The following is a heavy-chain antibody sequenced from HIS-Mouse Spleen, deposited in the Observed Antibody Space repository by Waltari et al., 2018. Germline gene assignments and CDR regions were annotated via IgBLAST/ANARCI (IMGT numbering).Heavy chain of an antibody. Sequence: QVQLQQWGAGLLKPSETLSLTCAVYGGSFSGYYWSWIRQPPGKGREWIGEINLSGSTNYNPSLKSRVTISVDTSKNQFSLKLSSVTAADTAVYYCARVWPITMIEGMDVWGQGTTVTVSS. CDR2: INLSGST. CDR3: ARVWPITMIEGMDV. J-gene: IGHJ6*02. D-gene: IGHD3-22*01. CDR1: GGSFSGYY. V-gene: IGHV4-34*01.